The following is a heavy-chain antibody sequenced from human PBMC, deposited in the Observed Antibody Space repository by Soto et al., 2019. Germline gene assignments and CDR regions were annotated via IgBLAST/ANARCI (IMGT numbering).Heavy chain of an antibody. CDR2: INHSGST. CDR3: ARGGEGWRQLVRRNGFDT. Sequence: XTLSLPNTVECGTFVDLYCRWILKPTGKGLEWIGEINHSGSTNYNPSLKSRVTISVDTSKNQFSLKLSSVTAADTPVYYCARGGEGWRQLVRRNGFDTRGQGTLVT. J-gene: IGHJ5*02. V-gene: IGHV4-34*01. CDR1: CGTFVDLY. D-gene: IGHD6-6*01.